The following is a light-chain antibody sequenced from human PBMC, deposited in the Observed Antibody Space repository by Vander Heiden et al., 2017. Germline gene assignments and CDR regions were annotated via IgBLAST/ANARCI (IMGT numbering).Light chain of an antibody. CDR2: NAF. V-gene: IGKV1-6*01. J-gene: IGKJ2*01. CDR3: LQDSSYPYT. CDR1: QGIGND. Sequence: SVSITCRASQGIGNDLGWYQMKPGKAPKLLIYNAFSLQSGVPSRFGGSKSGTEFTLTISSLQPEDFATYYCLQDSSYPYTFGQGTKLEIK.